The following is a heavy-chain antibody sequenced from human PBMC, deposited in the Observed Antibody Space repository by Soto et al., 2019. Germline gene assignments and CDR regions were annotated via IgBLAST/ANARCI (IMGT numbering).Heavy chain of an antibody. J-gene: IGHJ2*01. D-gene: IGHD4-17*01. CDR1: GFTFSSYS. CDR3: ARDQVYGDYSLPGYFDL. V-gene: IGHV3-48*02. CDR2: ISSSSSTI. Sequence: EVQLVESGGGLVQPGGSLRLSCAASGFTFSSYSMNWVRQAPGKGLEWVSYISSSSSTIYYADSVKGRFTISRDNAKNSLYLQMNSLRDEDTAVYYCARDQVYGDYSLPGYFDLWGRGTLVTVSS.